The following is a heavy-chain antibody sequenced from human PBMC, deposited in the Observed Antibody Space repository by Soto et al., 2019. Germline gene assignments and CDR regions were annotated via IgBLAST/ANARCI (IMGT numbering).Heavy chain of an antibody. D-gene: IGHD2-15*01. CDR2: ISYDGTYK. J-gene: IGHJ6*02. CDR1: GLTFNNFA. Sequence: GRSPRLSCAGSGLTFNNFAMHWVRQAPGKGLEWVAFISYDGTYKYYADSVRGRFTVYRDNSKSTLFLQMNSLKFEDTAVYVCANEVDVACSSLQYGMDVWGQGPTVTVS. V-gene: IGHV3-30*14. CDR3: ANEVDVACSSLQYGMDV.